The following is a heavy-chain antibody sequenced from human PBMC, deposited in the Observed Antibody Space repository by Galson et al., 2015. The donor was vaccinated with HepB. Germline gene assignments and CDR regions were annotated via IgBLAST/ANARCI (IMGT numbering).Heavy chain of an antibody. V-gene: IGHV4-39*01. CDR3: ARLSTIFGVVTIGRQIDY. Sequence: LEWIGNIYYSGYSSYNPSLKSRVTISVDTSKNQFSLKLSSVTAADTAVYYCARLSTIFGVVTIGRQIDYWGQGTLVTVSS. D-gene: IGHD3-3*01. CDR2: IYYSGYS. J-gene: IGHJ4*02.